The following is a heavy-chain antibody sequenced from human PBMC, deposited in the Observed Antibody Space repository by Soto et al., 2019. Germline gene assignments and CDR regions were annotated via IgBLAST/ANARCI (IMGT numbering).Heavy chain of an antibody. CDR1: GYIFTNND. J-gene: IGHJ5*02. D-gene: IGHD5-18*01. V-gene: IGHV1-8*01. Sequence: ASVKVSCKASGYIFTNNDVSWVRQATGQGLEWMGWMNPGSGDTGYAQKFQGRVTMTRNISIATAYMELSSLRADDTAIYYCARMASFGSLDWFDPWGQGTLVTVSS. CDR2: MNPGSGDT. CDR3: ARMASFGSLDWFDP.